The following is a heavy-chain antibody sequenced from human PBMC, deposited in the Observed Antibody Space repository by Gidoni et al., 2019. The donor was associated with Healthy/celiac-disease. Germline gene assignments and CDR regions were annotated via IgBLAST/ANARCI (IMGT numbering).Heavy chain of an antibody. CDR2: INHSGST. V-gene: IGHV4-34*01. CDR1: GGSFSGYY. D-gene: IGHD4-17*01. Sequence: QVQLQQWGAGLLKPSETLSLTCAVYGGSFSGYYWSWIRQPPGKGLEWIGEINHSGSTNYNPSLKSRVTISVDTSKNQFSLKLSSVTAADTAVYYCARETTVTHPLYFDYWGQGTLVTVSS. J-gene: IGHJ4*02. CDR3: ARETTVTHPLYFDY.